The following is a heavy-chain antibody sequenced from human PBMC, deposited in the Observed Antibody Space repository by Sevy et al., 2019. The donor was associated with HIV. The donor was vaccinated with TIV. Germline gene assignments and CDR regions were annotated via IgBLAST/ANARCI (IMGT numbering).Heavy chain of an antibody. CDR2: ISAYNGNT. CDR3: ARARITMIVVVITIDAFDI. V-gene: IGHV1-18*01. J-gene: IGHJ3*02. Sequence: ASVKVSCKASGYTFTSYGISWVRQAPGQGLEWMGWISAYNGNTNYAQKLQGRVTMTTDTSTSTAYMELRSLRSDDTAVYYCARARITMIVVVITIDAFDIWGQGTMVTVS. CDR1: GYTFTSYG. D-gene: IGHD3-22*01.